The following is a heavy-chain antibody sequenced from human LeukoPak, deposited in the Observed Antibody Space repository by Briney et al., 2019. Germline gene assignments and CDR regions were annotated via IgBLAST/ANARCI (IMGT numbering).Heavy chain of an antibody. CDR1: GFTFSSYA. J-gene: IGHJ4*02. Sequence: PGGSLRLSCAASGFTFSSYAMSWVRQAPGKGLEWVSAISGSGGSTYYADSVKGRFTISRDNSKNTLYLQMNSLRAEDTAVYYCAKVHLKQWLVHYFDYWGQGTLVTVSS. D-gene: IGHD6-19*01. CDR3: AKVHLKQWLVHYFDY. V-gene: IGHV3-23*01. CDR2: ISGSGGST.